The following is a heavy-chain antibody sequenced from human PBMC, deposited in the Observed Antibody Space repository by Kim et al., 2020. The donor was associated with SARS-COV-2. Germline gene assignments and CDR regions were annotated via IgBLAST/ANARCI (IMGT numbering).Heavy chain of an antibody. Sequence: GGSLRLSCAASGFIFSNYAMGWVRRRPVKGLEWVSISSSGGTKFYVDSVKGRFTISRDDPRNILYLQMDSLRADDTAVYYCAKGYTLIRETDYWGQGTLVTVSS. CDR3: AKGYTLIRETDY. J-gene: IGHJ4*02. CDR2: SSSGGTK. D-gene: IGHD3-10*01. V-gene: IGHV3-23*01. CDR1: GFIFSNYA.